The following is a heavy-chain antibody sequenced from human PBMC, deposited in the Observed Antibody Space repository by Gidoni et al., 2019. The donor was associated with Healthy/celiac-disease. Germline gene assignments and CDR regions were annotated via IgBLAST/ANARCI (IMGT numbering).Heavy chain of an antibody. D-gene: IGHD1-26*01. V-gene: IGHV1-46*01. J-gene: IGHJ4*02. CDR3: ARSAPSVGGAFDY. Sequence: QVQLVQSGAEVKKPGASVKVSGKASGYTFTSYYMHWVRQAPGQGLEWMGMSNTSGGSTSYAQKFQGRVTMTRYTSTSTVYMELSSLRSEDTAVYYCARSAPSVGGAFDYWGQGTLVTVSS. CDR2: SNTSGGST. CDR1: GYTFTSYY.